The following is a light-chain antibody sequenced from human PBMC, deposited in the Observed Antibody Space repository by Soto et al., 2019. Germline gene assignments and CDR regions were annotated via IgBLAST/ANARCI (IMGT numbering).Light chain of an antibody. CDR1: QTISGW. J-gene: IGKJ2*03. Sequence: DIQMTQSPYTLSASVGDRVTITCRASQTISGWLAWYQQKPGKAPKLLIYDASTLESGVPSRFSGSESGTEFTLTISSLQPEDFGTDYCQQYKNLYSFGQGTKLEI. V-gene: IGKV1-5*01. CDR2: DAS. CDR3: QQYKNLYS.